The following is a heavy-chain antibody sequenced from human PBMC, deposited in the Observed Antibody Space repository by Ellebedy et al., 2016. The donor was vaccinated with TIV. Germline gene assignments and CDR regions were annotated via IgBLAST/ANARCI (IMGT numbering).Heavy chain of an antibody. D-gene: IGHD3-10*01. V-gene: IGHV3-48*02. Sequence: GESLKISXAASGFTFSSYSMNWVRQAPGKGLEWVSYISSSSSTIYYADSVKGRFTISRDNAKNSLYLQMNSLRDEDTAVYYCARVRWFGELYCGMDVWGQGTTVTVSS. CDR3: ARVRWFGELYCGMDV. CDR2: ISSSSSTI. J-gene: IGHJ6*02. CDR1: GFTFSSYS.